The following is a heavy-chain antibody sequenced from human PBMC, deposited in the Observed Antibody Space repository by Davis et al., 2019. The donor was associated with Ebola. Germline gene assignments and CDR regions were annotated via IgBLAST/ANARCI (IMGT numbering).Heavy chain of an antibody. CDR2: MNPNSGNT. V-gene: IGHV1-8*02. J-gene: IGHJ4*02. CDR3: AASAGTVGKFDF. D-gene: IGHD1-14*01. Sequence: AASVKVSCKASGYTLTSHYMNWVRQATGQGLEWMGWMNPNSGNTGYAQKFQGRVTMTRNTSISTAYMELSSLRFEDTAVYYCAASAGTVGKFDFWGQGTLVTVTS. CDR1: GYTLTSHY.